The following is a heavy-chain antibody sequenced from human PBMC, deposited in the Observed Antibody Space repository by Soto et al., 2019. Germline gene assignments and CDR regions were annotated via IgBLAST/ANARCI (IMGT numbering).Heavy chain of an antibody. V-gene: IGHV4-34*01. J-gene: IGHJ6*02. CDR3: ASGYCSSTSCYTGNYYYYYGMDV. CDR2: INHSGST. D-gene: IGHD2-2*02. CDR1: GGSFIGYY. Sequence: SQPLSLTCAVYGGSFIGYYWSWIRQPPGPGLEWIGEINHSGSTNYNPSLKSRVTISVDTSKNQFSLKLSSVTAADTAVYYCASGYCSSTSCYTGNYYYYYGMDVWGQGTTVS.